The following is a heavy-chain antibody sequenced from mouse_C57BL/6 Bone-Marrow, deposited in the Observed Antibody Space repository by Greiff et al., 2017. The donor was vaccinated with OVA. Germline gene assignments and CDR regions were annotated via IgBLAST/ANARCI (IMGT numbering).Heavy chain of an antibody. CDR1: GFTFSSYS. J-gene: IGHJ3*01. V-gene: IGHV5-6*01. Sequence: EVKLMESGGDLVKPGGSLKLSCAASGFTFSSYSMSWVRQTPDKRLEWVATISSGGSYTYYPDSVKGRFTISRDNAKNTLYLQMSSLKSEDTAMYYCARHWGNYAQWFAYWGQGTLVTVSA. CDR2: ISSGGSYT. CDR3: ARHWGNYAQWFAY. D-gene: IGHD2-1*01.